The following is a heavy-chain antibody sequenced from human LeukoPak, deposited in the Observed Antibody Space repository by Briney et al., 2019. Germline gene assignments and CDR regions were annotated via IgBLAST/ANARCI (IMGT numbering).Heavy chain of an antibody. CDR2: ISGSGGNT. D-gene: IGHD3-22*01. CDR1: GFTFSNYA. V-gene: IGHV3-23*01. J-gene: IGHJ3*02. CDR3: AKDGYYASDAFDI. Sequence: PGGSLRLSRAASGFTFSNYAMSWVGQAPGKGLEWVSTISGSGGNTYYADSVKGRFTISRDNSKNTLYLQMISLRAEDTAVYYCAKDGYYASDAFDIWGQGAMVTVSS.